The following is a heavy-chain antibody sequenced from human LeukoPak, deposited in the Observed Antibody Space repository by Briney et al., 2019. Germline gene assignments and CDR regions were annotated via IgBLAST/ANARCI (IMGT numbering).Heavy chain of an antibody. CDR1: GGFISSYY. CDR2: IYYSGST. CDR3: ARLYCSSTSCYLDY. Sequence: PSETLSLTCTVSGGFISSYYWSWIRQPPGKGLEWIGYIYYSGSTNYNPSLKSRVTISVDTSKNQFSLKLSSVTAADTAVYHCARLYCSSTSCYLDYWGQGTLVTVSS. D-gene: IGHD2-2*01. J-gene: IGHJ4*02. V-gene: IGHV4-59*01.